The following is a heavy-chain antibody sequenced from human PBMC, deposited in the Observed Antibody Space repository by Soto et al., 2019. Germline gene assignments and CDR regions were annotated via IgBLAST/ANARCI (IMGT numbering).Heavy chain of an antibody. CDR2: IYSGGST. Sequence: GGSLRLSCAASGFTVSSNYMSWVRQAPGKGLEWVSVIYSGGSTYYADSVKGRFTISRHNSKNTLYLQMNSLRAEDTAVYYCARESCTNGVCYYFDYWGQGTLVTVSS. J-gene: IGHJ4*02. CDR3: ARESCTNGVCYYFDY. D-gene: IGHD2-8*01. CDR1: GFTVSSNY. V-gene: IGHV3-53*04.